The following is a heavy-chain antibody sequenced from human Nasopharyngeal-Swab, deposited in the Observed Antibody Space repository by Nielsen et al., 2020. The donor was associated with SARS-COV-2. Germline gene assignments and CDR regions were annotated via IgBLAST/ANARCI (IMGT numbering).Heavy chain of an antibody. D-gene: IGHD3-10*01. CDR1: GGSISSDS. V-gene: IGHV4-59*01. J-gene: IGHJ3*02. CDR3: ARSSGFRDGTFDI. Sequence: SETLSLTCNVSGGSISSDSWSWIRQPPGKGLEWIGYMYYGGSTHYNPSLKSRVTTSVDTSKNQFSLKLNSVTAADTAVYYCARSSGFRDGTFDIWGQGTMVTVSS. CDR2: MYYGGST.